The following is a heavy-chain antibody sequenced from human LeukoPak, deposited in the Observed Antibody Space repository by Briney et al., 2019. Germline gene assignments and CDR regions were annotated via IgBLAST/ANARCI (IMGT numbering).Heavy chain of an antibody. D-gene: IGHD4-23*01. Sequence: ASVKVSCKVSGYTLTELSMHWVRQAPGKGLEWMGGFDPEDGETIYAQKLQGRVTMTEDTSTDTAYMELSSLRSEDTAVYYCATVPYLYGGNSGKYFQHWGQGTLVTVSS. CDR1: GYTLTELS. J-gene: IGHJ1*01. CDR3: ATVPYLYGGNSGKYFQH. V-gene: IGHV1-24*01. CDR2: FDPEDGET.